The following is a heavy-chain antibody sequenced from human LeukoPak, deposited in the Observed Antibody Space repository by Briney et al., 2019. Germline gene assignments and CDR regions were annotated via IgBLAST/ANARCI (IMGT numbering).Heavy chain of an antibody. V-gene: IGHV1-8*03. D-gene: IGHD3/OR15-3a*01. CDR2: MNPNSGNT. Sequence: GASVKVSCKASGYTFTSYDINWVRQATGQGLEWMGWMNPNSGNTGYAQKFQGRITITRNTSISTAYMELSSLRSEDTAVYYCARGRTAHFWTPFDPWGQGTLVTVSS. CDR1: GYTFTSYD. J-gene: IGHJ5*02. CDR3: ARGRTAHFWTPFDP.